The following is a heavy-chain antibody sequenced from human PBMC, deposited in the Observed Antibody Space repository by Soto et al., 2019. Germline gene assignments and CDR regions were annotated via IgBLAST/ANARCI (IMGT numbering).Heavy chain of an antibody. D-gene: IGHD6-19*01. CDR3: ARGIAVAGPPYFDY. Sequence: SSETLSLTCAVYGGSFSGYYWSWIRQAPGKGLEWIGEINHSGSTNYNPSLKSRVTISVDTSKNQFSLKLSSVTAADTAVYYCARGIAVAGPPYFDYWGQGTRVTVSS. CDR2: INHSGST. V-gene: IGHV4-34*01. J-gene: IGHJ4*02. CDR1: GGSFSGYY.